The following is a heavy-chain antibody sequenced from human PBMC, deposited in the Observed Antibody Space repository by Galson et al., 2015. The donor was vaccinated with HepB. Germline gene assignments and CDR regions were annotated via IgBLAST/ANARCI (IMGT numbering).Heavy chain of an antibody. V-gene: IGHV3-23*01. CDR1: GFTFSSYA. CDR3: AKDLGYSCGWYHNAEYFQH. Sequence: SLRLSCAASGFTFSSYAMNWVRQAPGKGLEWVSSLSGSGVSTYYADSVKGRFTISRDTSKNTLYLQMNSLRAEDTAIYYCAKDLGYSCGWYHNAEYFQHWGQGTLVTVSS. J-gene: IGHJ1*01. D-gene: IGHD6-19*01. CDR2: LSGSGVST.